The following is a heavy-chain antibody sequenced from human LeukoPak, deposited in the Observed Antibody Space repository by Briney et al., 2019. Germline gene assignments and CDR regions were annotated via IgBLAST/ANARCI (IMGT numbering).Heavy chain of an antibody. D-gene: IGHD3-10*01. CDR3: ARGRVRGVIITPYYYYGMDV. V-gene: IGHV4-4*02. J-gene: IGHJ6*04. Sequence: SRTLSLTCAVSGGSISSSNWWRWVRQPPGKGLGWIGEIYHSGSTNYNPSLKSRVTISVDKSKSQFSLKLSSVTAADTAVYYCARGRVRGVIITPYYYYGMDVWGKGTTVTVSS. CDR2: IYHSGST. CDR1: GGSISSSNW.